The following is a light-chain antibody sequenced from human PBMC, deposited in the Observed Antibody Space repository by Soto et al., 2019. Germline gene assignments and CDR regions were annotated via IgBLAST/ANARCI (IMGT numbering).Light chain of an antibody. J-gene: IGKJ3*01. CDR3: QKYDSSPPP. CDR1: QGISNY. V-gene: IGKV1-27*01. CDR2: AAS. Sequence: DVPMTQSPSSLSASVGDRVTITCRASQGISNYLAWYQQKPGKVPKLLIYAASTLQSGIPSRFSGSGSGTEFTLTISSLQPEDVATYYCQKYDSSPPPFGPGTKVDIK.